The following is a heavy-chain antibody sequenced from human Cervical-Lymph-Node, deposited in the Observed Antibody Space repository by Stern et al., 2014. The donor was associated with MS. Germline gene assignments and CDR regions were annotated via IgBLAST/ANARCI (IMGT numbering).Heavy chain of an antibody. V-gene: IGHV3-48*01. J-gene: IGHJ4*02. CDR3: ARDFGL. D-gene: IGHD3-16*01. CDR1: GFTFNRYT. Sequence: VQLVQSGGDLVQPGGSLRLSCAASGFTFNRYTMNWVRHTPGKGLGWVAYISTSGRVIYYADSVEGRFIISRDNAKNSLFLQMNSLRVEDTAVYYCARDFGLWGQGTPVTVSS. CDR2: ISTSGRVI.